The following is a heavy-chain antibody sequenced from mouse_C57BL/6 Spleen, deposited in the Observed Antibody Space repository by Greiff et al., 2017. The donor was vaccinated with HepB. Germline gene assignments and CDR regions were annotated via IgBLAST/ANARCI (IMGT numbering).Heavy chain of an antibody. V-gene: IGHV1-42*01. Sequence: VQLQQSGPELVKPGASVKISCKASGYSFTGYYMNWVKQSPEKSLEWIGEINPSTGGTTYNQKFKAKATLTVDKSSSTAYMQLKSLTSEDSAVYYCARWGNYFFDSWGQGTTLTVSS. J-gene: IGHJ2*01. CDR2: INPSTGGT. CDR3: ARWGNYFFDS. CDR1: GYSFTGYY. D-gene: IGHD2-1*01.